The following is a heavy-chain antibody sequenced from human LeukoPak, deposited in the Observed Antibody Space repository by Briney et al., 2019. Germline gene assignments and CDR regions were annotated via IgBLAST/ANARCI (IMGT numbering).Heavy chain of an antibody. D-gene: IGHD2-15*01. CDR3: ARDLSVVVVAAHYFDN. CDR2: ISTSGGST. Sequence: GGSLRLSCAASGFTLSSYAMSWVRQASGKGLGWVSGISTSGGSTYYADSVKGRFTISRDNAKNSLYLQMTSLRAEDTAVYYCARDLSVVVVAAHYFDNWGQGTLGTVSS. V-gene: IGHV3-23*01. CDR1: GFTLSSYA. J-gene: IGHJ4*02.